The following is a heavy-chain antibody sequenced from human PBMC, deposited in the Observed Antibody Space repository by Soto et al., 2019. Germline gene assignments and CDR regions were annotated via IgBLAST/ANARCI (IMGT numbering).Heavy chain of an antibody. D-gene: IGHD2-15*01. Sequence: EVQLLESGGGLLQPGGSLRLSCTASGFTFSNYAMSWVRQAPGKGLEWVSTFSSGGGGTYYADSVKGRITISRDNSKNTLSLQMNSLRAGDTAVYYCTKANRYCSGANCFTFDYWGLGTLVTVSS. V-gene: IGHV3-23*01. CDR1: GFTFSNYA. CDR3: TKANRYCSGANCFTFDY. J-gene: IGHJ4*02. CDR2: FSSGGGGT.